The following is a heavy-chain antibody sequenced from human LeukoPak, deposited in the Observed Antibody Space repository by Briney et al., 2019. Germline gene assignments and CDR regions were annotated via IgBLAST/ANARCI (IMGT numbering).Heavy chain of an antibody. CDR2: ISAYNGNT. J-gene: IGHJ4*02. D-gene: IGHD3-22*01. V-gene: IGHV1-18*01. Sequence: ASVKVSCKASGYTFTSYGISWVRQAPGQGLEWMGWISAYNGNTNYAQKLQGRVTMTTDTSTSTAYMELRSLRSDDTAVYYCARDDRGFYYYDSSAYHFDYWGQGTLVTVSS. CDR3: ARDDRGFYYYDSSAYHFDY. CDR1: GYTFTSYG.